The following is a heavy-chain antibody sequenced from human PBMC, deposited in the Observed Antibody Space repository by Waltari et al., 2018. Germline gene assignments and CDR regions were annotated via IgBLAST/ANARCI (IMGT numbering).Heavy chain of an antibody. V-gene: IGHV3-33*03. CDR3: AKDRGSGGMDY. CDR2: IWDEGSNK. D-gene: IGHD2-15*01. CDR1: GFTFSSYG. Sequence: QVQLVESGGGVVQPGRSLRLSCAASGFTFSSYGMHWVRQAPGKGLEWVAVIWDEGSNKYYADSVKGVFTISRDKSKITLYLQMNSLRAEDTAVYYCAKDRGSGGMDYWGQGTLVTVSS. J-gene: IGHJ4*02.